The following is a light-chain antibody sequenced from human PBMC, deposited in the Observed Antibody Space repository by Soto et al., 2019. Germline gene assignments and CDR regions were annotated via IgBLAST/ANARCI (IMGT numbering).Light chain of an antibody. V-gene: IGKV2-30*01. CDR3: MQDTHWPRT. J-gene: IGKJ5*01. CDR1: QSLVYSDGNTY. CDR2: KVS. Sequence: DVVMTQSPLSLPVTLGQPASISCGSSQSLVYSDGNTYLNWFQQRPGQSPRRLIYKVSNRDSGVPDRFSGSGSGTDFTLKISRVEAEDGGVYYGMQDTHWPRTFGQGTRLEIK.